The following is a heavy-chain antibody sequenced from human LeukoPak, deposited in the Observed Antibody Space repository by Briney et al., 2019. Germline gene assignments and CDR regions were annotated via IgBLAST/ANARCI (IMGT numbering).Heavy chain of an antibody. Sequence: SETLSLTCAVYGGSFSGYYWSWIRQPPGKGLEWIGEINHSGSTNYNPSLKSRVTISVDTSKNQFSLKLSSVTAADTAGYYCARGTLKVRHHAFDIWGQGTMLTVFS. CDR3: ARGTLKVRHHAFDI. J-gene: IGHJ3*02. CDR2: INHSGST. CDR1: GGSFSGYY. V-gene: IGHV4-34*01.